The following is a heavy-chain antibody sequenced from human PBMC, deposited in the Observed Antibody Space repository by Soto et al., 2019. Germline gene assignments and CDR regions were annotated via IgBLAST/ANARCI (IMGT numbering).Heavy chain of an antibody. D-gene: IGHD3-22*01. CDR2: IKTTAEGGTT. V-gene: IGHV3-15*01. CDR1: GFSITNAW. Sequence: PGGSLRLSCAASGFSITNAWMTWVRQPPGKGLEWVGRIKTTAEGGTTDYAAPVKGRFTMSRDDSKNTLYLQMNSLKTEDTAVYYCTTDPVTMIVVVPSSGWGQGTLVNVSS. J-gene: IGHJ4*02. CDR3: TTDPVTMIVVVPSSG.